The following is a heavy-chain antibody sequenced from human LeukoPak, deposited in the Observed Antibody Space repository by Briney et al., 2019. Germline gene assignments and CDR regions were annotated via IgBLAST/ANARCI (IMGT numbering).Heavy chain of an antibody. CDR3: AKARVDSGSLRRSFDY. Sequence: GGSLRLSCAASGFTFSSYAMSWVRQAPGKGLEWVSGISGSGGSTYYADSVKGRFTISRDNSKNTLYLQMNSLRAEDTAVYYCAKARVDSGSLRRSFDYWGQGTLVTVSS. CDR1: GFTFSSYA. V-gene: IGHV3-23*01. J-gene: IGHJ4*02. CDR2: ISGSGGST. D-gene: IGHD3-10*01.